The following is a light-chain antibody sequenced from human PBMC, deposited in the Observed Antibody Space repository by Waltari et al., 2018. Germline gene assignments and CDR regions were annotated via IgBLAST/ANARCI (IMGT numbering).Light chain of an antibody. CDR3: SSFTSDSTWV. Sequence: QSALTQPASVSGSPGQSITICCAGTSSDVGAYTYVSWYQHHPGKAPKLIIYDVNSPPSGVSNRFSCSTSGNPASLTISELQAEDEADYYCSSFTSDSTWVFGAGTKLTVL. V-gene: IGLV2-14*03. J-gene: IGLJ2*01. CDR2: DVN. CDR1: SSDVGAYTY.